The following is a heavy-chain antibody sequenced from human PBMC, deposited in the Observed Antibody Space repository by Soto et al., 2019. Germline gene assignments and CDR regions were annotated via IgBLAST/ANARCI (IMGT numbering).Heavy chain of an antibody. CDR1: GFTFSSYS. CDR2: ISSSSSTI. D-gene: IGHD6-19*01. V-gene: IGHV3-48*02. CDR3: ARDPQSSGWYNWFDP. J-gene: IGHJ5*02. Sequence: PGGSLRLSCAASGFTFSSYSMNWVRQAPGKGLEWVSYISSSSSTIYYADSVKGRFTISRDNAKNSLYLQMNSLRDEDTAVYYCARDPQSSGWYNWFDPWGQGTLVTVSS.